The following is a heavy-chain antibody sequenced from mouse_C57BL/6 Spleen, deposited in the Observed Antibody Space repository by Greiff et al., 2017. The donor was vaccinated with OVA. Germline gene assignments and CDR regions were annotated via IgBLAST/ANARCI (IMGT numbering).Heavy chain of an antibody. CDR2: ISYDGSN. CDR1: GYSITSGYY. D-gene: IGHD1-3*01. Sequence: EVQVVESGPGLVKPSQSLSLTCSVTGYSITSGYYWNWIRQFPGNKLEWMGYISYDGSNNYNPSLKNRISITRDTSKNQFFLKLNSVTTEDTATYYCARGLNFDYWGQGTTLTVSS. J-gene: IGHJ2*01. V-gene: IGHV3-6*01. CDR3: ARGLNFDY.